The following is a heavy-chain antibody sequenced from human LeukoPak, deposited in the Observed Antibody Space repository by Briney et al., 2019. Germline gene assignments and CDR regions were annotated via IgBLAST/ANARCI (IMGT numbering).Heavy chain of an antibody. J-gene: IGHJ4*02. CDR2: IIGNAGRT. CDR3: VKDRTPDGYYSVDY. CDR1: GFAFNIYA. Sequence: GGSLRLSCAASGFAFNIYAMNWVRQAPGKGLEWVALIIGNAGRTEYADSVKGRFTIARDNSKYTLGLYMNSLRVEDTAVYYCVKDRTPDGYYSVDYWGQGTLVTVSS. D-gene: IGHD2-2*03. V-gene: IGHV3-23*01.